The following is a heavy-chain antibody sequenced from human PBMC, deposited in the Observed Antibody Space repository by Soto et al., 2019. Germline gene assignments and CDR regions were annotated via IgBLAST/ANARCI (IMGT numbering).Heavy chain of an antibody. J-gene: IGHJ3*02. CDR2: INPNSGGT. CDR1: GYTFTGYY. CDR3: TIDVGLRGYSGSNTFDT. Sequence: QVQLVQSGAEVKKPGASVKVSCKASGYTFTGYYMHWVRQAPGQGLEWMGWINPNSGGTNYAQKFHSWVTMTRDTSISTAYMQLSRLRSDEKAVYHCTIDVGLRGYSGSNTFDTWGQGTMVTVYS. V-gene: IGHV1-2*04. D-gene: IGHD5-12*01.